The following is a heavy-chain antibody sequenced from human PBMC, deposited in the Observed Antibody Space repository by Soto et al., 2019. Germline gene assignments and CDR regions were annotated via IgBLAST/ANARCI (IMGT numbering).Heavy chain of an antibody. D-gene: IGHD3-16*01. V-gene: IGHV1-18*01. J-gene: IGHJ6*04. Sequence: QVQLVQSGAEVRKPGASVKVSCKASGYTFTTYGISWVRQAPGQGLEWMGWISGYNGHTKYAQKFQGRVTMTTDTSRSNANRDRGSLKSNDAAVYYCGGGGETPYYYYVWDVWGKGTPVTVPS. CDR2: ISGYNGHT. CDR3: GGGGETPYYYYVWDV. CDR1: GYTFTTYG.